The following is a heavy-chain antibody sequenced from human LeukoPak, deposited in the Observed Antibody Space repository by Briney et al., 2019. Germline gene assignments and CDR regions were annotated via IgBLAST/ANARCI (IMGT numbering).Heavy chain of an antibody. D-gene: IGHD1-26*01. Sequence: GGSLRLSCEASGFSVSSNYMSWVRQAPGKGLEWVSRINGDESSTNYADSVKGRFTISRDNAKDTLYLHMNSLTAEDTAVYYCARGAKWAYYFDYWGQGTLVTVSS. CDR3: ARGAKWAYYFDY. CDR2: INGDESST. J-gene: IGHJ4*02. CDR1: GFSVSSNY. V-gene: IGHV3-74*01.